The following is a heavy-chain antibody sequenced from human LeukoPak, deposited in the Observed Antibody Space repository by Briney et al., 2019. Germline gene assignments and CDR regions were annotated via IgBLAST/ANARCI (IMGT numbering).Heavy chain of an antibody. CDR3: ARVSMVRGAPDYYFDY. CDR2: IYTSGST. Sequence: SETLSLTCTVSGGSISSGGYYWSWIRQPAGKGLEWIGRIYTSGSTNYNPSLKSRVTMSVDTSKNQFSLKLSSVTAADTAVYYCARVSMVRGAPDYYFDYWGQGTLVTVSS. D-gene: IGHD3-10*01. CDR1: GGSISSGGYY. J-gene: IGHJ4*02. V-gene: IGHV4-61*02.